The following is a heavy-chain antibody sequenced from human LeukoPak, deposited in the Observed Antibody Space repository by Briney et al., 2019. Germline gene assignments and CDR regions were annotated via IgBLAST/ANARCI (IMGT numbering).Heavy chain of an antibody. D-gene: IGHD1-26*01. Sequence: ASVTVSCTASGYTFTGYYMHWVRQAPGQGLEWMGRINPNSGGANYAQKFQGRVTMTRDTSISTAYMELSRLRADDTAVYYCARYITVGATYQHFDYWGQGTLLTVSS. J-gene: IGHJ4*02. CDR1: GYTFTGYY. CDR2: INPNSGGA. CDR3: ARYITVGATYQHFDY. V-gene: IGHV1-2*06.